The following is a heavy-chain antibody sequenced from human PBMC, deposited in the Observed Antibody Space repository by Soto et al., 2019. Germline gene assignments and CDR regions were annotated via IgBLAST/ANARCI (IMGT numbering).Heavy chain of an antibody. CDR1: GFTFNNYA. D-gene: IGHD3-9*01. CDR3: AKVRGQYYDFLTGYFGYGLDV. Sequence: GGSLRLSCAASGFTFNNYAMSWVRQAPGKGLEWVSIIIGGGGTSYYADSLKGRFTISRDNSKNTLYLQMNSLRAEDTAVYYFAKVRGQYYDFLTGYFGYGLDVWGQGTTVTVSS. CDR2: IIGGGGTS. V-gene: IGHV3-23*01. J-gene: IGHJ6*02.